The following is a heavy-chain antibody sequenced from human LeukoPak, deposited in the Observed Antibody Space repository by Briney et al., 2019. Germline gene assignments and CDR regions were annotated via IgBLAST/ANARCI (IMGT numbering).Heavy chain of an antibody. J-gene: IGHJ4*02. CDR2: IYYSGIT. V-gene: IGHV4-59*01. Sequence: PSEPLSLTCTVSGGSISSYYWSWIRQPPGKGLEWIGYIYYSGITNYNPPLKSRVTISVDQSKNQFYLKLSSVTAADTAVYYCARLKRDDFWSGYSYYFDYWGQGTLVTVSS. D-gene: IGHD3-3*01. CDR1: GGSISSYY. CDR3: ARLKRDDFWSGYSYYFDY.